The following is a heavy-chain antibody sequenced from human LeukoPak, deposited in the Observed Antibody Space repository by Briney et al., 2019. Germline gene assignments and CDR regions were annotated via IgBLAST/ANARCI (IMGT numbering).Heavy chain of an antibody. Sequence: SETLSLTCAVYGGSFSGYYWSWIRQPPGKGLEWIGEINHSGSTNYNPSLKSRVTISVDTSKNQFSLKLSSVTAADTAVYYCARHARETGEMATIIDYWGQGTLVTVSS. CDR3: ARHARETGEMATIIDY. CDR2: INHSGST. D-gene: IGHD5-24*01. V-gene: IGHV4-34*01. CDR1: GGSFSGYY. J-gene: IGHJ4*02.